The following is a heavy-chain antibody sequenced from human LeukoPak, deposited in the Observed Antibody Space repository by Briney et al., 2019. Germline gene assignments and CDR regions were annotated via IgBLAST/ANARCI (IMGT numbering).Heavy chain of an antibody. D-gene: IGHD5-24*01. CDR2: INWKTGNG. CDR1: GFNFDDYA. V-gene: IGHV3-9*01. Sequence: SLRPSCAVSGFNFDDYAMHWVRQAPGRGLEWVSGINWKTGNGIYADSVKGRFTISRDNAKNSLYLQMSSPRAEDTALYYCTRRAARWHFDLWGRGTLLTVSS. CDR3: TRRAARWHFDL. J-gene: IGHJ2*01.